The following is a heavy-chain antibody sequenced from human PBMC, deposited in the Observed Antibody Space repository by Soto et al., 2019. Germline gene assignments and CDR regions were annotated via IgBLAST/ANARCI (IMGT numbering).Heavy chain of an antibody. CDR3: ARAFTSMGIFDY. CDR2: LYYGGTT. J-gene: IGHJ4*02. Sequence: SETLSLTCAVSGGSITSGGYSWSWIRQPPGQGLEWIGYLYYGGTTYSNPSLKSRVSISGDWFKNQFSLKLNSVTAADTAVYYCARAFTSMGIFDYWGPGTLVTVSS. V-gene: IGHV4-30-2*01. D-gene: IGHD5-18*01. CDR1: GGSITSGGYS.